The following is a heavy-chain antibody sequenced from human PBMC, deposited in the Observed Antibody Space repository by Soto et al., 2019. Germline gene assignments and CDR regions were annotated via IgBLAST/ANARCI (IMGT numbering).Heavy chain of an antibody. CDR2: IWSDGNNK. CDR3: ARDRESGYGLGGFDP. D-gene: IGHD5-18*01. V-gene: IGHV3-33*01. CDR1: GFMFSSFG. Sequence: QVQLVESGGGVVQPGMSLRLSCTASGFMFSSFGVHWVRQAPGKGLEWVAVIWSDGNNKYYADSVKGRFTISRDNSRNTMYLQMNSLRAEDTAVYYCARDRESGYGLGGFDPWGQGTLVTVSS. J-gene: IGHJ5*02.